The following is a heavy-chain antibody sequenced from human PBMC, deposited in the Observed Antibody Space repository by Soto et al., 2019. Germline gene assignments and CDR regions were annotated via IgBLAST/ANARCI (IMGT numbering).Heavy chain of an antibody. CDR3: AKDPEVFPYGMDV. J-gene: IGHJ6*02. V-gene: IGHV3-23*01. CDR1: GFTFSSYA. Sequence: EVQLLESGGGLVQPGGSLRLSCAASGFTFSSYAMSWVRQAPGKGLEWVSAISGSGGSTYYADSVKGRFTISRDNSKNTQYLQMTSLRAEDTAVYYCAKDPEVFPYGMDVWGQGTTVTVSS. CDR2: ISGSGGST.